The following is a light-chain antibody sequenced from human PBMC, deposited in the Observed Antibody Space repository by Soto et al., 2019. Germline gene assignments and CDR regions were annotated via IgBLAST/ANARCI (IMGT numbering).Light chain of an antibody. CDR2: DAS. V-gene: IGKV1-5*01. CDR1: QSVNTW. J-gene: IGKJ3*01. CDR3: QHYHGSPFT. Sequence: IHMTQAPATLSASVLARVTITFRSAQSVNTWLAWYQQKPGKAPVLLIYDASSLKSGVPSRFSGSGSGTEFTLTITSLQPDDFAIYYCQHYHGSPFTFGPGTKVDIK.